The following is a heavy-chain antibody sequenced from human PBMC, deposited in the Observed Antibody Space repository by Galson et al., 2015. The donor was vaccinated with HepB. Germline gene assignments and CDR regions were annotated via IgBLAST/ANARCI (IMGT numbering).Heavy chain of an antibody. CDR2: ISTTGATT. J-gene: IGHJ3*02. CDR1: GFTLSTYP. D-gene: IGHD1-26*01. Sequence: LRLSCAASGFTLSTYPTHWVRQAPGKGLEWVSTISTTGATTYHADSVQGRFTISRDQSKNTLYLQMNSLRAEDTAVYYCARRDLVGATRSWGTFDIWGQGTMVTVSS. CDR3: ARRDLVGATRSWGTFDI. V-gene: IGHV3-23*01.